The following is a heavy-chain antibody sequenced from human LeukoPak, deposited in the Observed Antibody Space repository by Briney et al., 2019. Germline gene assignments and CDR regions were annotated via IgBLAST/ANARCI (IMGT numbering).Heavy chain of an antibody. V-gene: IGHV3-23*01. CDR1: GFTFSNYA. D-gene: IGHD2-2*02. Sequence: GGSLRLSCGASGFTFSNYAMSWVRQAPGKGLEWVSAITGGGRSTYFADSVKDRFTISRDNSKNTLYLQMNSLRAEDTAVYYCVKCRSTTNCYKSLFLWAFDIWGQGTMVTVSS. CDR2: ITGGGRST. J-gene: IGHJ3*02. CDR3: VKCRSTTNCYKSLFLWAFDI.